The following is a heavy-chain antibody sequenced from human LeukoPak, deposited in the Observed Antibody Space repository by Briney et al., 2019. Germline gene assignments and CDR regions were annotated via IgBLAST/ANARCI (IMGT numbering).Heavy chain of an antibody. J-gene: IGHJ4*02. CDR1: GFTFSNYL. D-gene: IGHD6-13*01. CDR2: INSDGSTT. Sequence: GGSLRLSCAASGFTFSNYLIHWVRQAPGKGLVWVSRINSDGSTTNYADSVKGRFTISRDNAKGTVYLQVNSLRAEDTAVYYCARGSAAPGLIEYWGQGTLVTVSS. CDR3: ARGSAAPGLIEY. V-gene: IGHV3-74*01.